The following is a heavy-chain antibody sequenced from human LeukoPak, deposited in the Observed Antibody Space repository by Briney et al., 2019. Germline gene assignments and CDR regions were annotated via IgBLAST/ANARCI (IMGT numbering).Heavy chain of an antibody. V-gene: IGHV1-69*06. CDR2: IIPMVGEA. CDR1: GGTFSSYV. D-gene: IGHD3-22*01. CDR3: ATKYYHDTGDYFGPEFDP. Sequence: GASVKVSCKASGGTFSSYVFNWVRQAPGQGLEWMGGIIPMVGEAYYAQSFQGRVTVSADKSTSTVYMELRSLRSEDTAVYYCATKYYHDTGDYFGPEFDPWGQGTLVTVSS. J-gene: IGHJ5*02.